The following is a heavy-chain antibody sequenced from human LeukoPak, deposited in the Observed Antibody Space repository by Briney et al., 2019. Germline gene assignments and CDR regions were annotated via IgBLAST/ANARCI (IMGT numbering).Heavy chain of an antibody. CDR2: IYSGGST. J-gene: IGHJ4*02. V-gene: IGHV3-53*01. Sequence: GGSLRLSCGASGFTFSNYAMSRVRQAPGKGLEWVSVIYSGGSTYYADSVKGRFTISRDNSKNTLYLQMNSLRAEDTAVYYCARDLVAGLRKGVVYWGQGTLVTVSS. CDR1: GFTFSNYA. CDR3: ARDLVAGLRKGVVY. D-gene: IGHD6-19*01.